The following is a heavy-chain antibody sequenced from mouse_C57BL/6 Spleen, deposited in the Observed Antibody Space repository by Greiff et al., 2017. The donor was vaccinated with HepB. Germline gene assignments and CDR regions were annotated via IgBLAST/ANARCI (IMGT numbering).Heavy chain of an antibody. CDR1: GPTFTSYW. CDR3: AKFDEYDYAMDY. J-gene: IGHJ4*01. Sequence: VQLQQPGADLVKPGASLKLSCKASGPTFTSYWMHWVKERPGRGLEWIGRIDPNSGGTKYNEKFKSKATLTVDKPSSTAYMQLSSLTSEDSAVYYCAKFDEYDYAMDYWGQGASVTVSS. D-gene: IGHD5-2*01. V-gene: IGHV1-72*01. CDR2: IDPNSGGT.